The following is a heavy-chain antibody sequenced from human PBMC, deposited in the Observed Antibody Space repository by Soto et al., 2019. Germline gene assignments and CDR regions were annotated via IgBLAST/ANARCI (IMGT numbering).Heavy chain of an antibody. V-gene: IGHV3-15*01. Sequence: GGSLRLSCAACGFTFSNAWMSWVRQAPGQGLEWVGRIKSKTDGGTTDYAAPVKGRFTISRDDSKNTLYLQMHSLKTEDPSVYYCTTEIRSLRVVEWSFRDASDVWGQWTMGT. D-gene: IGHD3-3*01. CDR3: TTEIRSLRVVEWSFRDASDV. CDR1: GFTFSNAW. J-gene: IGHJ3*01. CDR2: IKSKTDGGTT.